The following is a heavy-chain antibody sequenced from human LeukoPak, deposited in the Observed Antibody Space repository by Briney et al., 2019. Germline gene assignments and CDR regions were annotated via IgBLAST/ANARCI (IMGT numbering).Heavy chain of an antibody. Sequence: GESLQISFKGSGYSFSNYWIAWVRQMPGKGLEWMGVIYPGDSDTRYSPSFQGQVTVSVDTSINTAYLQWSSLRASDTAMYYCARQYTGYDFWGQGTLVTVSS. CDR3: ARQYTGYDF. D-gene: IGHD2-2*02. CDR1: GYSFSNYW. V-gene: IGHV5-51*01. CDR2: IYPGDSDT. J-gene: IGHJ4*02.